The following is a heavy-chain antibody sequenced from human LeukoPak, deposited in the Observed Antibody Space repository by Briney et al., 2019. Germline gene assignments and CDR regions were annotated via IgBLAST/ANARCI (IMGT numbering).Heavy chain of an antibody. V-gene: IGHV3-23*01. Sequence: SGGSLRLSCAASGFTFSSYVMSWVRQAPGKGLEWVSDISSSGDSTHYADSVKGRFTISRDNSKNTLFLQMNSLRAEDTAVYYCAKRAVGSAYYFDYWGQGTLVTVSS. D-gene: IGHD2-15*01. CDR3: AKRAVGSAYYFDY. CDR2: ISSSGDST. CDR1: GFTFSSYV. J-gene: IGHJ4*02.